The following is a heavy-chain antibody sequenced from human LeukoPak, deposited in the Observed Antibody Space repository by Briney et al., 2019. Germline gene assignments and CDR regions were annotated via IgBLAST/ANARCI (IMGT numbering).Heavy chain of an antibody. J-gene: IGHJ4*02. V-gene: IGHV3-23*01. Sequence: GGSLRLSCAASGFTFSSYAMSWVRQTPGKGLEWVSNISGSGSGGSTYYADSVKGRFTISRDNSKNTLYLQMNSLRAEDTAVYYCAKSGYNRFDYWGQGTLVTVSS. CDR2: ISGSGSGGST. CDR3: AKSGYNRFDY. CDR1: GFTFSSYA. D-gene: IGHD5-24*01.